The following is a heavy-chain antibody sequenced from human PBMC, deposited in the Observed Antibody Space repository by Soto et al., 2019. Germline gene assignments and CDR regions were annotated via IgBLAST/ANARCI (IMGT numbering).Heavy chain of an antibody. CDR1: GGSFSGYY. J-gene: IGHJ6*02. CDR3: ARGSGYDQWAGYYYGMDV. V-gene: IGHV4-34*01. Sequence: TSETLSLTCAVYGGSFSGYYWSWIRQPPGKGLEWIGEINHSGSTNYNPSLKSRVTISVDTSKNQFSLKLSSVTAADTAVYYCARGSGYDQWAGYYYGMDVWGQGTTVTVSS. CDR2: INHSGST. D-gene: IGHD5-12*01.